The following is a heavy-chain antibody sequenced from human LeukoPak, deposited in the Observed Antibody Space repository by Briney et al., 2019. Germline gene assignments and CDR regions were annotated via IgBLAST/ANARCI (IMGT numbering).Heavy chain of an antibody. CDR1: GFTLSSDY. CDR2: IYIGGTT. Sequence: PGGSLRLSCAASGFTLSSDYMSWVRQAPGKGLEWISVIYIGGTTYYADSVKGRFTTSRDNSKNTLYLQMNSLRAEDTAVYYCARGSAVQGFDFWGQGTLVTVSS. CDR3: ARGSAVQGFDF. J-gene: IGHJ4*02. D-gene: IGHD3-10*02. V-gene: IGHV3-53*01.